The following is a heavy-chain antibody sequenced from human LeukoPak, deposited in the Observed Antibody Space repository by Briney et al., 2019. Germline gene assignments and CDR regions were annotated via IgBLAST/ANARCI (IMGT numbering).Heavy chain of an antibody. CDR3: AKAIWTDYLLSYFDY. CDR1: GFTFTNYA. D-gene: IGHD3/OR15-3a*01. V-gene: IGHV3-23*01. Sequence: GGSLRLSCAASGFTFTNYAMSWVRQAPGKGLEWVSAISGSGGSTSYADSVKGRFTISRDNSKNTLYPHMKSLRAEDTAVYYCAKAIWTDYLLSYFDYWGQGTLVTGSS. CDR2: ISGSGGST. J-gene: IGHJ4*02.